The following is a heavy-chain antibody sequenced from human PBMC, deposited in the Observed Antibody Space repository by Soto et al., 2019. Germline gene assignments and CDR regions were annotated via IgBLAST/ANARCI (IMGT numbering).Heavy chain of an antibody. D-gene: IGHD3-9*01. CDR1: GFSFSNYD. CDR3: ARAAVPFDGIWLAHG. J-gene: IGHJ4*02. CDR2: IYGSGGGL. Sequence: WGSLQVACVSSGFSFSNYDIIWIRQVRWKGLQRVSGIYGSGGGLHYADSVKGRFTISRDNSAYSAYLQMNNLRVEDTAVYYCARAAVPFDGIWLAHGWGQGTAVTVYS. V-gene: IGHV3-23*01.